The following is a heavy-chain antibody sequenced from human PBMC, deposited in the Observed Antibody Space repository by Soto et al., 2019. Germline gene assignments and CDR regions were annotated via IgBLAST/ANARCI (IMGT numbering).Heavy chain of an antibody. CDR1: GFTFSSYA. D-gene: IGHD2-2*02. CDR2: ISRSGGST. V-gene: IGHV3-23*01. J-gene: IGHJ4*02. CDR3: AKGGVVVPAAIFVDY. Sequence: EVQLLEAGGGLVQPGGSLRLSCAASGFTFSSYAMSWVRQAPGKGLEWVSAISRSGGSTYYADSVKGRFTISRDSSKNTLYLQMNSLRAEDTAVYYCAKGGVVVPAAIFVDYWGQGTLVTVSS.